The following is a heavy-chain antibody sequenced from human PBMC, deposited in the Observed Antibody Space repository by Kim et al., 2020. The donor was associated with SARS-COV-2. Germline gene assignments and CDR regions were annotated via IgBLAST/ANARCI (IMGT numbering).Heavy chain of an antibody. D-gene: IGHD3-22*01. V-gene: IGHV4-39*01. Sequence: SLKSRVTISVDTSKNQFSLKLSSVTAADTAVYYCARQGRGYYYDSSGYDYWGQGTLVTVSS. J-gene: IGHJ4*02. CDR3: ARQGRGYYYDSSGYDY.